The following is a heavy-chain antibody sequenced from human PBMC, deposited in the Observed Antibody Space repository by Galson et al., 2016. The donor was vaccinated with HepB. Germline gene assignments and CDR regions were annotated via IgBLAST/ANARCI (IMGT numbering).Heavy chain of an antibody. CDR3: ARDLCFSDAFDI. D-gene: IGHD2-21*02. Sequence: SLRLSCAASGFPFSDYYMSWIRQAPGKGLEWVSYMSSSGSTIYYADSVKGRFTISRDNAKNSLYLQMNSLRAEDTAVYYCARDLCFSDAFDIWGQGTMVTVSS. CDR2: MSSSGSTI. CDR1: GFPFSDYY. V-gene: IGHV3-11*01. J-gene: IGHJ3*02.